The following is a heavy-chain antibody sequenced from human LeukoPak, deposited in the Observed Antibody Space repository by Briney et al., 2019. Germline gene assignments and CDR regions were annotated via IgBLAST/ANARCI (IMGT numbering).Heavy chain of an antibody. V-gene: IGHV4-39*01. J-gene: IGHJ1*01. D-gene: IGHD1-1*01. Sequence: SETLSLTCTVSGNSVNSSDYYWGWIRQPPGKGLEWIGSIYYSGSTYYKPSLKSRVTISVDTSKNQFSLKLTSVTAADTAVCYCARHERLEYFHHWGQGTLVTVSS. CDR3: ARHERLEYFHH. CDR1: GNSVNSSDYY. CDR2: IYYSGST.